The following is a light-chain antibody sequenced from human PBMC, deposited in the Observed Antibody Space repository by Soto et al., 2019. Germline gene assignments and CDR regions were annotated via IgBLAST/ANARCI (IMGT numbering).Light chain of an antibody. CDR1: QSVFFSSNKKNY. Sequence: IVMTQSPESLALSLDERATINCRSSQSVFFSSNKKNYLAWYQQKSGQPPKLLIYWASTRKSGVPDRFSGSGSGTDFTLTISSLQPEDVAVYYCQQYFSSWTFGQGTKVEIK. J-gene: IGKJ1*01. CDR3: QQYFSSWT. CDR2: WAS. V-gene: IGKV4-1*01.